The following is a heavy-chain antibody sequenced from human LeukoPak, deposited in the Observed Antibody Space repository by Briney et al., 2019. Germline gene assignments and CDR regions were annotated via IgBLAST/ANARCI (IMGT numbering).Heavy chain of an antibody. CDR3: ARLQRNYYYYMDV. D-gene: IGHD5-24*01. CDR2: IYYSGST. J-gene: IGHJ6*03. V-gene: IGHV4-39*01. Sequence: SETLSLTCTVSGGSISSSSYYWGWIRQPPGKGLEWIGSIYYSGSTYYNSSLESRLTISVDTSKNQFSLKLSSVTAADTAVYYCARLQRNYYYYMDVWGEGTTVTVSS. CDR1: GGSISSSSYY.